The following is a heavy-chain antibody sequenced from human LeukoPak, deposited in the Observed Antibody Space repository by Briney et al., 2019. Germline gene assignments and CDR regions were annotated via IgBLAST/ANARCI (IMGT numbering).Heavy chain of an antibody. CDR3: ARNSSVNYFDY. Sequence: SETLSLTCAVSGNSISNTYYWGWIRQPPGKELEWIGSIYNSGSTHYNPSLKSRVTISVDTSKNQFSLKLSSVTAADTAVYYCARNSSVNYFDYWGQGTLVTVSS. V-gene: IGHV4-38-2*01. J-gene: IGHJ4*02. D-gene: IGHD2-21*01. CDR1: GNSISNTYY. CDR2: IYNSGST.